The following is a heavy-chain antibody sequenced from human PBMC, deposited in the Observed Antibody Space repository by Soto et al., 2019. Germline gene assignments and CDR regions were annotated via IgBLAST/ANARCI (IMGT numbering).Heavy chain of an antibody. CDR2: ISYDGSNK. CDR3: ARDRKAFITGTTVTLCY. J-gene: IGHJ4*02. Sequence: QVQLVESGGGVVQPGRSLRLSCAASGFTFSSYAMHWVRQAPGKGLEWVAVISYDGSNKYYADSVKGRFTISRDNSKNTLYLQMNSLRAEDTAVYYCARDRKAFITGTTVTLCYWGQGTLVTVSS. D-gene: IGHD1-20*01. CDR1: GFTFSSYA. V-gene: IGHV3-30-3*01.